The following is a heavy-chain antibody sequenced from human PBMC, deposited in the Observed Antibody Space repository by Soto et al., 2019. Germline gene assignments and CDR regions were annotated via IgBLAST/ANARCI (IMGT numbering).Heavy chain of an antibody. CDR2: ISSDVVND. J-gene: IGHJ4*02. V-gene: IGHV3-30-3*01. Sequence: QVQLVESGGGVVQPGRSLRLSCAASGFTFSSFAMHWVRQAPGKGLEWLAVISSDVVNDYYAESVKGRFTISRDNSKNTLYLQMNSLRNDDTAVYYCARGGAWTPEGLGYWGQGTLVTVSS. CDR1: GFTFSSFA. CDR3: ARGGAWTPEGLGY. D-gene: IGHD2-15*01.